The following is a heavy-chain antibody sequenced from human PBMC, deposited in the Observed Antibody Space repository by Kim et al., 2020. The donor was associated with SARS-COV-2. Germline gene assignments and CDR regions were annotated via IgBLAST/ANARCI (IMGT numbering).Heavy chain of an antibody. V-gene: IGHV3-23*01. D-gene: IGHD3-22*01. CDR3: AKGHYHLSSGYYYFDY. CDR2: ISGGALNK. Sequence: GGSLRLSCVASGFTFDTYAMSWVRQAPGKGLEWVSVISGGALNKFYADSVRGRFTISRDNSKNTLYLQMNSLRAEDTAVYYCAKGHYHLSSGYYYFDYWGQGTLVTVSS. CDR1: GFTFDTYA. J-gene: IGHJ4*02.